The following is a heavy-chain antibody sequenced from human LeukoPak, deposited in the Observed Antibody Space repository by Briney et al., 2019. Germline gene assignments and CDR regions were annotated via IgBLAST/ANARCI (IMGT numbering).Heavy chain of an antibody. CDR2: MNPNSGNT. J-gene: IGHJ3*02. CDR3: ARALRLTTGTTSYAFDI. Sequence: GASVKVSCKASGYTFTSYDINWVRQATGQGLEWMGWMNPNSGNTGYAQKFQGRVTMTRNTSISTAYMELSSLRSEDTAVYYCARALRLTTGTTSYAFDIWGQGTMVTVSS. D-gene: IGHD1-1*01. CDR1: GYTFTSYD. V-gene: IGHV1-8*01.